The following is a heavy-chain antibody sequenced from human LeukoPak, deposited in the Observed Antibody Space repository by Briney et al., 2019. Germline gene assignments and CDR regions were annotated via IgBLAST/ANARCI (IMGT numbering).Heavy chain of an antibody. CDR1: GFTFSSYA. V-gene: IGHV3-30-3*01. Sequence: GGSLRLSCAASGFTFSSYAMHWVRQAPGKGLEWVAVISYDGSNKYYADSVKGRFTISRDNSKNTLYLQMNSLRAEDTAVYYCARETGDQRIFGYWGQGTLVTVSS. D-gene: IGHD7-27*01. CDR2: ISYDGSNK. CDR3: ARETGDQRIFGY. J-gene: IGHJ4*02.